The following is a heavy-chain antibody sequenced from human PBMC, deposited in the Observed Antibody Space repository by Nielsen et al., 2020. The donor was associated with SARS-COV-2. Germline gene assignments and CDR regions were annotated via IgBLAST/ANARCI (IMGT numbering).Heavy chain of an antibody. Sequence: GGSLRLSCAASGFTFDDYAMHWVRQAPGKGLEWVSGISWNSGSIGYADSVKGRFTISRDNAKNSMSLQMNSLRAEDTALYYCAKGNDYYYGMDVWGQGTTVTVSS. CDR3: AKGNDYYYGMDV. J-gene: IGHJ6*02. CDR1: GFTFDDYA. CDR2: ISWNSGSI. V-gene: IGHV3-9*01.